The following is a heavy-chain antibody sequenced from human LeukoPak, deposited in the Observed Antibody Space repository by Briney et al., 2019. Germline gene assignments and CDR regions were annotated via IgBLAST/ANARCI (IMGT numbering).Heavy chain of an antibody. J-gene: IGHJ5*02. CDR2: IYYSGST. V-gene: IGHV4-59*01. Sequence: PSQTLSLTCTVSGASISTYYCTSIRQPPGKRLEWIGYIYYSGSTNYNPTLKSRLTISVDTSKNQFSLKLNSVTATDTAVYYGARGANWFDPWGQGTLVTVSS. CDR1: GASISTYY. CDR3: ARGANWFDP.